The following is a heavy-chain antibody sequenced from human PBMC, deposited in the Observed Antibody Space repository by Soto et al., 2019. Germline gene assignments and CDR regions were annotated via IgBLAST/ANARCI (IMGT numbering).Heavy chain of an antibody. Sequence: QVQLQESGPGLVKPSETLSLTCTVSGGSVSGYYWSWIRQSPENGLQWIVYIYDSGTINYNPSLKSRITVSVHTSKNQVSLKLSSVTAADTAVYYCARHYASGTYPLEYWGQGTLVTVSS. J-gene: IGHJ4*02. D-gene: IGHD3-10*01. CDR2: IYDSGTI. V-gene: IGHV4-59*08. CDR3: ARHYASGTYPLEY. CDR1: GGSVSGYY.